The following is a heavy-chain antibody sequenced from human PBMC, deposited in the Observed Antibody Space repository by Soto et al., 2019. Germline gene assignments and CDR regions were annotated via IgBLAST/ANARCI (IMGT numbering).Heavy chain of an antibody. CDR1: GVSITGGGYY. Sequence: QVHLQESGPGLVKPSQTLSLTCTVSGVSITGGGYYYSWIRQPPGKGLEWLGYILYSGSTLYNPSLRSRLTLSADTSKNHLSLNLNSVTAADTAVYYCERGGSSGHWFDPWGQGILVTVSS. J-gene: IGHJ5*02. CDR3: ERGGSSGHWFDP. D-gene: IGHD2-15*01. CDR2: ILYSGST. V-gene: IGHV4-31*03.